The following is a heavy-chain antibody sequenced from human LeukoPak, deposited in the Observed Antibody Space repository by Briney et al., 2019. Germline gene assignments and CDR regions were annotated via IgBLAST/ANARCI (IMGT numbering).Heavy chain of an antibody. CDR2: ISSSSSYI. Sequence: GGSLRLSCAASGFTFSSYSMNWVRQAPGKGLEWVSSISSSSSYIYYADSVKGRFTISRDNAKNSLFLQMNSLRAEDTALYYCARDRGGSYMYLQHWGQGTQVTVSS. CDR1: GFTFSSYS. D-gene: IGHD1-26*01. CDR3: ARDRGGSYMYLQH. J-gene: IGHJ1*01. V-gene: IGHV3-21*04.